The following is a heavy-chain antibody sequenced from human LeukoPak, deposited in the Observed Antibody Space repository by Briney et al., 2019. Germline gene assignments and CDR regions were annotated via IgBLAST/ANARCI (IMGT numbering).Heavy chain of an antibody. J-gene: IGHJ3*02. CDR1: GGTFSSYT. V-gene: IGHV1-69*02. Sequence: SVKVSCKASGGTFSSYTISWVRQAPGQGLEWMGRIIPILGIANYAQKFQGRVTITADKSTSTAYMGLSSLRSEDTAVYYCARFSSSGWLNDAFDIWGQGTMVTVSS. CDR3: ARFSSSGWLNDAFDI. D-gene: IGHD6-19*01. CDR2: IIPILGIA.